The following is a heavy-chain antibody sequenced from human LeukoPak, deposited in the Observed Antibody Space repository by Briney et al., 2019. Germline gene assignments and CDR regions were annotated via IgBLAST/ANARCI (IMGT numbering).Heavy chain of an antibody. CDR3: ARGARLGGSYYYYYYMDV. CDR2: IIPIFGTA. Sequence: SVKVSCKASGGTFSSYAISWVRQAPGQGLEWMGGIIPIFGTANYAQKFQGRVTITTDESTRTAYMELSSLRSEDTAVYYCARGARLGGSYYYYYYMDVWGKGTTVTVSS. D-gene: IGHD4-23*01. CDR1: GGTFSSYA. J-gene: IGHJ6*03. V-gene: IGHV1-69*05.